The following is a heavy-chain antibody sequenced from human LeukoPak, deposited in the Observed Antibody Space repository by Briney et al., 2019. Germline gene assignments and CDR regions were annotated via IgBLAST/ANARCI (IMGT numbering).Heavy chain of an antibody. J-gene: IGHJ3*02. Sequence: PGGSLRLSCAASGFTFSSYGMHWVRQAPGKGLEWVAVISYDGSNKYYADSVKGRFTISRDNSKNTLYLQMNSLRAEDTAVYYCARESDAFDIWGQGTMVTVSS. CDR2: ISYDGSNK. CDR3: ARESDAFDI. V-gene: IGHV3-30*03. CDR1: GFTFSSYG.